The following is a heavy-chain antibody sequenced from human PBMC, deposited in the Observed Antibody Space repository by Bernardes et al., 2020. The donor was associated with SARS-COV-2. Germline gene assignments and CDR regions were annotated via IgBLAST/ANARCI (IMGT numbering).Heavy chain of an antibody. CDR2: IYYGGST. D-gene: IGHD3-10*01. CDR3: ARPLITMADFDS. V-gene: IGHV4-39*01. Sequence: SEPLSLTCTVSGGSISSSGYYWGWVRQPPGKGLEWIGSIYYGGSTYYNPSLKSRVTISVDTSKNQFSLKLSSVTAADTAVYYCARPLITMADFDSWGQGTLVTVSS. J-gene: IGHJ4*02. CDR1: GGSISSSGYY.